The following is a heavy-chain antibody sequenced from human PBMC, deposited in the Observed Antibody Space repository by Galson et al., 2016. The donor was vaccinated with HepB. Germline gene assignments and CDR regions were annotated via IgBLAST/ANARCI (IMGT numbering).Heavy chain of an antibody. CDR3: ARDSIWLPLKGHDF. J-gene: IGHJ4*02. D-gene: IGHD5-18*01. V-gene: IGHV4-34*01. CDR1: GGSFSVYS. CDR2: INHNGST. Sequence: SETLSLTCAVYGGSFSVYSWSWLRQPPGKGLEWIGEINHNGSTKYNPSLKSRITISVDTSMNQFSLSLSSVTAADTAVYYCARDSIWLPLKGHDFWGQGTLVTVSS.